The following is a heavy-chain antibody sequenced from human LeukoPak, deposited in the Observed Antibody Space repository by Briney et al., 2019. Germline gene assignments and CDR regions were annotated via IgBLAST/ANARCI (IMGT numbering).Heavy chain of an antibody. V-gene: IGHV1-46*01. CDR3: SREFPFCGADCFSGVFDI. CDR1: GYAFTSYY. CDR2: INPSGGST. J-gene: IGHJ3*02. D-gene: IGHD2-21*02. Sequence: ASVKVSCKASGYAFTSYYMHWVRQVPGQGLEWMGIINPSGGSTSYAQKFQGRVTMTRDTSTSTVYMELSSLRSEDTAVYYCSREFPFCGADCFSGVFDIWGQGTMVTVS.